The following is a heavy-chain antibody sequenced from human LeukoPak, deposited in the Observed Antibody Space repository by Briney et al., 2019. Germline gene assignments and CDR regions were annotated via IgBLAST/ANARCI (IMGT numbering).Heavy chain of an antibody. Sequence: GGSLRLSCAASGFTFTYYAMHWVRQAPGKGLEWVAFIRYDGTNKNYADSVKGRFTISRDNSKNTLYLQMNSLRAEDTAVYYCARDLGYYGSGGWFDPWGQGTLVTVSS. J-gene: IGHJ5*02. V-gene: IGHV3-30*02. D-gene: IGHD3-10*01. CDR3: ARDLGYYGSGGWFDP. CDR2: IRYDGTNK. CDR1: GFTFTYYA.